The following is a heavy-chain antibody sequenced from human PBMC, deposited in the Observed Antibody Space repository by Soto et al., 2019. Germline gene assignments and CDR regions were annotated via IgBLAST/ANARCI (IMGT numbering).Heavy chain of an antibody. CDR1: GFTFSSYG. CDR2: ISYDGSNK. Sequence: GGSLRLSCAASGFTFSSYGMHWVRQAPGKGLEWVAVISYDGSNKYYADSVKGRFTISRDNSKNTLYLQMNSLRAEDTAVYYCAKGYYDILTVLDYWGQGTLVTVSS. CDR3: AKGYYDILTVLDY. J-gene: IGHJ4*02. D-gene: IGHD3-9*01. V-gene: IGHV3-30*18.